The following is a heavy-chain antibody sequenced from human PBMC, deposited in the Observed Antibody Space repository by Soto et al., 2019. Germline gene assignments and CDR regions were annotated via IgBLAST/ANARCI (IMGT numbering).Heavy chain of an antibody. CDR1: GGSISSSSYY. Sequence: SETLSLTCTVCGGSISSSSYYWGWIRQPPGKGLEWIGSIYYSGSTYYNPSLKSRVTISVDTSKNQFSLKLSSVTAADTAVYYCARHWNYYYYYYMDVWGKGTTVTVSS. CDR3: ARHWNYYYYYYMDV. J-gene: IGHJ6*03. D-gene: IGHD1-1*01. CDR2: IYYSGST. V-gene: IGHV4-39*01.